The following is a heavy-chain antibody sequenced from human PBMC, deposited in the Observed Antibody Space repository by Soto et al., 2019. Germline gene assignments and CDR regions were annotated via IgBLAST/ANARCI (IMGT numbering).Heavy chain of an antibody. CDR1: GYPISTGYY. V-gene: IGHV4-30-4*08. Sequence: PSETLSLTCTVSGYPISTGYYWSWIRQPPGKGLEWIGYIYYSVSTYYNPSLKSRVTISLYTSKNQLSLNLSSVTSPDTAVYYCARGLRSSKYCFDYWGQGTMVTVSS. CDR2: IYYSVST. CDR3: ARGLRSSKYCFDY. J-gene: IGHJ4*02. D-gene: IGHD2-15*01.